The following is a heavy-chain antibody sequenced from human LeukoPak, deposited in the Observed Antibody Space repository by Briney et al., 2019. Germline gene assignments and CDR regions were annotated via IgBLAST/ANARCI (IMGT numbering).Heavy chain of an antibody. CDR2: MNPSSGNT. CDR3: ARGISGYSYGYGDN. CDR1: GYNFIDYD. V-gene: IGHV1-8*01. Sequence: ASVTVSCQSSGYNFIDYDINWVRQAPGQGPEWMGWMNPSSGNTGYAQKFQGRVSMTRDTSINIAYMELTSLGSDDTAVYYCARGISGYSYGYGDNWGRGTLVTVPS. D-gene: IGHD5-18*01. J-gene: IGHJ4*02.